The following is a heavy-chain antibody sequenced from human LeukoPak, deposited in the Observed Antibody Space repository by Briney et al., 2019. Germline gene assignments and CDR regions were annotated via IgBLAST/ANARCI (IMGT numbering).Heavy chain of an antibody. CDR1: GFTVSSNY. V-gene: IGHV3-66*01. CDR3: ARVLDLEWGNYDTGGYHDY. CDR2: IYSGGST. Sequence: GGSLRLSCAASGFTVSSNYMSWVRQAPGKGLEWVSVIYSGGSTYYADSVKGRFILSRDNSKNTLYLQMNSLRAEDSAVYYCARVLDLEWGNYDTGGYHDYWGQGTLVTVSS. D-gene: IGHD3-22*01. J-gene: IGHJ4*02.